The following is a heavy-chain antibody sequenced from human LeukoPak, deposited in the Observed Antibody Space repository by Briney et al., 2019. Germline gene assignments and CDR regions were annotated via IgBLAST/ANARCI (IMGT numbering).Heavy chain of an antibody. D-gene: IGHD3-10*01. J-gene: IGHJ3*02. CDR3: ATGSLYGDDAFDI. CDR2: MYPNSGNT. Sequence: ASVKVSCKASGYTFTSYDINWVRQATGQGLEWMGWMYPNSGNTGYAQKFQGRVTMTRNTSISTAYMELSSLRSEDTAVYYCATGSLYGDDAFDIWGQGTMVTVSS. CDR1: GYTFTSYD. V-gene: IGHV1-8*01.